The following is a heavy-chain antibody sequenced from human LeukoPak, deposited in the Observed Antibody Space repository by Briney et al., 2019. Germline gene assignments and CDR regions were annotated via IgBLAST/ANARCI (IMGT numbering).Heavy chain of an antibody. CDR2: ISGSGGST. D-gene: IGHD6-19*01. V-gene: IGHV3-23*01. CDR3: AKDASGWLQLDYYFDY. Sequence: GRSLRLSCAASGFTFSSYAMTWVRQAPGKGLEWVSTISGSGGSTYYADSVKGRFTISRDNPKSTLYLQMSSLRAEDTAVYYCAKDASGWLQLDYYFDYWGQGTLVTVSS. CDR1: GFTFSSYA. J-gene: IGHJ4*02.